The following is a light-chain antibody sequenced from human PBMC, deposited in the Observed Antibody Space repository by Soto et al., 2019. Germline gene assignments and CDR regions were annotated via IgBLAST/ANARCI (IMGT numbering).Light chain of an antibody. Sequence: IVLTQSPCAVSLSPGERATLSCRASQSVSSYLACYQQKPGQAPRLLIYDASNRATGIPARFSGSGSGTDFTLTISSLEPEDFAVYYCQQRSNWPPTFGQGTKVDIK. CDR2: DAS. CDR3: QQRSNWPPT. J-gene: IGKJ1*01. V-gene: IGKV3-11*01. CDR1: QSVSSY.